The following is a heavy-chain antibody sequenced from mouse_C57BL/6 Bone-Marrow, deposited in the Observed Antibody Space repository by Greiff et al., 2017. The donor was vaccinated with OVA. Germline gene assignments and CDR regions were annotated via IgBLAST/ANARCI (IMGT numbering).Heavy chain of an antibody. Sequence: QVQLQQPGAELVKPGASVKMSCKASGYTFTSYWITWVKQRPGQGLEWIGDIYPVSGSTNSNEKFKSKATLTVDTSSSTAYMQLSSLTSEDSAVYYCARDYYYSRGFDYWGQGTTLTVSS. CDR2: IYPVSGST. CDR3: ARDYYYSRGFDY. D-gene: IGHD1-1*01. CDR1: GYTFTSYW. J-gene: IGHJ2*01. V-gene: IGHV1-55*01.